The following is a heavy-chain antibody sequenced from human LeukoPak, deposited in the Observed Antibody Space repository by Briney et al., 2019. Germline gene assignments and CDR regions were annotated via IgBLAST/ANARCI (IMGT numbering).Heavy chain of an antibody. CDR2: IFPGDSDT. V-gene: IGHV5-51*01. Sequence: GESLKISCQGSGYIFTSYWIAWVRQMPGKGLEWRGIIFPGDSDTRYSPSFQGHVTISADKSINTAYLQWSSLKASDTAMYYCAKLTTVVTPRAFDIWGLGTLVTVSS. D-gene: IGHD4-23*01. CDR1: GYIFTSYW. CDR3: AKLTTVVTPRAFDI. J-gene: IGHJ3*02.